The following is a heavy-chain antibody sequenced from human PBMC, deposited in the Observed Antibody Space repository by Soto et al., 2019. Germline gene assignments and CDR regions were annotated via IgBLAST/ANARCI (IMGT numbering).Heavy chain of an antibody. D-gene: IGHD6-6*01. V-gene: IGHV3-48*03. J-gene: IGHJ6*02. CDR2: INFRGRIT. Sequence: SVRLSCVSSGVTVSDFDMYWVRQAPGKGLEWVSYINFRGRITSYADSVKGRFTISRDNAKNALYLQMNSLRAEDTAVYYCASRVEARHYYYYGMDVWGQGNTVNGS. CDR1: GVTVSDFD. CDR3: ASRVEARHYYYYGMDV.